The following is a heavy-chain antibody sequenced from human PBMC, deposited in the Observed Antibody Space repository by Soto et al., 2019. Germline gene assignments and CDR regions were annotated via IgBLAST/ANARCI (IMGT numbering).Heavy chain of an antibody. CDR3: AKRSSYNLRDPLDD. CDR2: IYSAGST. J-gene: IGHJ4*02. CDR1: GLTVSSSY. V-gene: IGHV3-53*01. Sequence: PGGSLRLSCAASGLTVSSSYMSWVRQAPGKGLQWVSVIYSAGSTYYGKSVQGRFTISRDNFRDMLYLQMNDLRVEDTARYYCAKRSSYNLRDPLDDWGLGTLVTVSS. D-gene: IGHD3-10*01.